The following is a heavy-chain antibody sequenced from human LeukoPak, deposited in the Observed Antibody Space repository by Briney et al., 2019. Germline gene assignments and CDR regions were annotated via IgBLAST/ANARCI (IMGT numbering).Heavy chain of an antibody. CDR3: ARGKYYDSSGWPFDP. V-gene: IGHV1-18*01. CDR2: ISAYNGNT. CDR1: GYTFTSYG. D-gene: IGHD3-22*01. J-gene: IGHJ5*02. Sequence: ASVKVSCKASGYTFTSYGISWVRQAPGQGLEWMGWISAYNGNTNYAQKFQGRVTMTRDTSTSTVYMELSSLRSEDTAVYYCARGKYYDSSGWPFDPWGQGTLVTVSS.